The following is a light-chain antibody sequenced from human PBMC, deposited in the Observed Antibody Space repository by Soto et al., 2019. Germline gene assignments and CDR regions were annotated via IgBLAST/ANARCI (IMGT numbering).Light chain of an antibody. CDR1: QDVSND. Sequence: DIQVTQSPPSLSGSVGDRVTITCRASQDVSNDLGWFQQKPGKAPKRLIFGASNLESGVPSRFSGTGSGTEFILTITNLQPEDFATYYCLQHTYIWSFGQGTKV. J-gene: IGKJ1*01. V-gene: IGKV1-17*02. CDR2: GAS. CDR3: LQHTYIWS.